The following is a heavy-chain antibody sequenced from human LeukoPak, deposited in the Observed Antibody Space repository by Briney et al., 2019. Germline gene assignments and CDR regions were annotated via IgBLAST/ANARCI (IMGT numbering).Heavy chain of an antibody. CDR3: AKGSGYSFGCFDY. D-gene: IGHD5-18*01. CDR1: GLTFSSYD. CDR2: ISGSGGST. V-gene: IGHV3-23*01. Sequence: QPGGSLRLSCAASGLTFSSYDMSWVRQAPGKGLEWVSGISGSGGSTYYADSVKGRFTISRDNSRNTLFLQMNTLRAEDTAVYYCAKGSGYSFGCFDYWGQGTLVTVSS. J-gene: IGHJ4*02.